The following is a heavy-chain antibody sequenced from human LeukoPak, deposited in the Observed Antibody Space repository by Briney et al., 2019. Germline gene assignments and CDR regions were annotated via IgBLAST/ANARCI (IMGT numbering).Heavy chain of an antibody. D-gene: IGHD6-13*01. CDR1: GYTFTDYY. J-gene: IGHJ4*02. CDR3: ARALYTSRSYLATFSPTNFDY. CDR2: INPKTGGT. Sequence: GASVKVSCKASGYTFTDYYMHWVRQAPGQGLEWMGWINPKTGGTNYAQKFQGRVTMTRDTSISTPYMELSWLRSDDTAVYYCARALYTSRSYLATFSPTNFDYWGQGTLVTVSS. V-gene: IGHV1-2*02.